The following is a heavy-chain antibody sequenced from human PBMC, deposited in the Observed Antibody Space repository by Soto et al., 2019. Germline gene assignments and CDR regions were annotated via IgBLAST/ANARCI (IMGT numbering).Heavy chain of an antibody. V-gene: IGHV3-11*01. J-gene: IGHJ6*02. CDR3: ARDKALYTYYYDSSGPTHLTSPYYYYYYGMDV. D-gene: IGHD3-22*01. Sequence: GGSLRLSCAASGFTFSDYYMSWIRQAPGKGLEWVSYISSSGSTIYYADSVKGRFTISRDNAKNSLYLQMNSLRAEDTAVYYCARDKALYTYYYDSSGPTHLTSPYYYYYYGMDVWGQGTTVTVSS. CDR1: GFTFSDYY. CDR2: ISSSGSTI.